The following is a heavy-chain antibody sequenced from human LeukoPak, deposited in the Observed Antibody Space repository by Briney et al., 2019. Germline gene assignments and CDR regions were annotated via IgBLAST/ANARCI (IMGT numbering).Heavy chain of an antibody. J-gene: IGHJ3*02. D-gene: IGHD3-3*02. CDR3: ARIRPLGISPLDAFDI. CDR1: GGSISSYY. V-gene: IGHV4-59*01. Sequence: SETLSLTCTVSGGSISSYYWSWIRQPPGKGLEWIGYIYYSGSTNYNPSLKSRVTISVDTSKNQFSLKLSSVTAADTAVYYCARIRPLGISPLDAFDIWGQGTMVTVSS. CDR2: IYYSGST.